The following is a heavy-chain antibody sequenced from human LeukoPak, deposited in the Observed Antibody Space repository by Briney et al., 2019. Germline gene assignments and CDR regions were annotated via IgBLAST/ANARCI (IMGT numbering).Heavy chain of an antibody. V-gene: IGHV4-38-2*01. CDR1: GYSISSGYY. CDR3: ARDKDDYVWGTYRW. D-gene: IGHD3-16*02. J-gene: IGHJ4*02. Sequence: SETLSLTCAVSGYSISSGYYWGWVRPAPGKGLEWIGSIYHTGSTDYNPSLKSRLTISVDISKNQFSLNLRSVTAADTAVYYCARDKDDYVWGTYRWWGQGMLVTVSS. CDR2: IYHTGST.